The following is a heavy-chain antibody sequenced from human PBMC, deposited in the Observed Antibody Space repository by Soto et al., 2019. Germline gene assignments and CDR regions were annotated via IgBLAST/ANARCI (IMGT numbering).Heavy chain of an antibody. Sequence: GGSLRLSCSASGFTFSSYAMHWVRQAPGKGLEYVSAISSNGGSTYYADSVKGRFTISRDNSKNTLYLQMSSLRAEDTAVYYCVKALRYFDWLPDFDYWGPGTLVTVSS. V-gene: IGHV3-64D*06. CDR3: VKALRYFDWLPDFDY. J-gene: IGHJ4*02. D-gene: IGHD3-9*01. CDR1: GFTFSSYA. CDR2: ISSNGGST.